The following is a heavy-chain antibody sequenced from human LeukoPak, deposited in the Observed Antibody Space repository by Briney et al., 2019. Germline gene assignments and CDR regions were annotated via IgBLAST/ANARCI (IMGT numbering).Heavy chain of an antibody. J-gene: IGHJ4*02. D-gene: IGHD6-19*01. CDR3: ARGSGIAVAGRGFDY. CDR2: ISSSSTYI. CDR1: GFTVSSYS. Sequence: GGSLRFSGAASGFTVSSYSMNWVRQAPGKGLEWVSYISSSSTYIYYADSVKGRFTMATDNAKNSLYLQMNSLRAEDTAVYYCARGSGIAVAGRGFDYWGQGTLVSVS. V-gene: IGHV3-21*05.